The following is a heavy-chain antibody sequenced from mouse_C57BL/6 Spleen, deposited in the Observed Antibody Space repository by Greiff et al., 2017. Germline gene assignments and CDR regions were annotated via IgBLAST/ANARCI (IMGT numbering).Heavy chain of an antibody. J-gene: IGHJ1*03. CDR3: ARIKDYGSSLWYFDV. Sequence: EVKLVESGGGLVKPGGSLKLSCAASGFTFSSYTMSWVRQTPEKRLEWVATISGGGGNTYYPDSVKGRFTISRDNAKNTLYLQMSSLRSEDTALYYCARIKDYGSSLWYFDVWGTGTTVTVSS. D-gene: IGHD1-1*01. CDR1: GFTFSSYT. V-gene: IGHV5-9*01. CDR2: ISGGGGNT.